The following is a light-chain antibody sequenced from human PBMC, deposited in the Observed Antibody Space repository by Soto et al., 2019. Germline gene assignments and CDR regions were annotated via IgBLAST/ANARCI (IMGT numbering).Light chain of an antibody. J-gene: IGLJ2*01. V-gene: IGLV2-14*01. Sequence: QSALTQPASVSGSPGQSITISCTGTSSDVGAYNYVSWYQQHPGKAPKLMIYDVSNRPSGVSNRFSGSKSGNTASLTISGLQAEDEADYYCSSYTRSTTLVVFGGGTKVTVL. CDR3: SSYTRSTTLVV. CDR1: SSDVGAYNY. CDR2: DVS.